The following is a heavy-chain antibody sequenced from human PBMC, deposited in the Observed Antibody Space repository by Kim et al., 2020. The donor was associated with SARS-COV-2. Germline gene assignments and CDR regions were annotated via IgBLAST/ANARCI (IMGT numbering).Heavy chain of an antibody. Sequence: GGSLRLSCAASGFTFSASAMDWVRQASGKGLEWVGRIRNKANSYATAYAASVKGRFTISRDDSKNTAYLQMNSLQTEDTAVYYCTRHPGTVIAGDEYWG. CDR1: GFTFSASA. D-gene: IGHD3-10*01. V-gene: IGHV3-73*01. CDR2: IRNKANSYAT. CDR3: TRHPGTVIAGDEY. J-gene: IGHJ4*01.